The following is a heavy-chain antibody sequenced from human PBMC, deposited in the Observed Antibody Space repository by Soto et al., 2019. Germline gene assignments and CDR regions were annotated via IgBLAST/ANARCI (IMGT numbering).Heavy chain of an antibody. D-gene: IGHD3-3*01. V-gene: IGHV3-23*01. CDR2: ISGSGGST. J-gene: IGHJ6*03. CDR3: ATIFGGPAPSNYYMDV. CDR1: GFTFSSYA. Sequence: PGGSLRLSCAASGFTFSSYAMSWVRQAPGKGLEWVSAISGSGGSTYYADSVKGRFTISRDNSKNTLYLQMNSLRAEDTAVYYCATIFGGPAPSNYYMDVWGKGTTVTVSS.